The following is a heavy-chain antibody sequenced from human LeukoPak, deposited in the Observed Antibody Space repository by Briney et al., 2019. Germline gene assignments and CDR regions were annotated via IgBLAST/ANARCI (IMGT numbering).Heavy chain of an antibody. D-gene: IGHD2/OR15-2a*01. Sequence: PGGSLGLSCAASGFTFSSYEMNWVRQAPGKGLEWVAVIWYDGSNKYYADSVKGRFTISRDNSKNTLYLQMNSLRAEDTAVYYCARDARRGGLLLYYYGMDVWGQGTTVTVSS. CDR3: ARDARRGGLLLYYYGMDV. J-gene: IGHJ6*02. CDR1: GFTFSSYE. CDR2: IWYDGSNK. V-gene: IGHV3-33*08.